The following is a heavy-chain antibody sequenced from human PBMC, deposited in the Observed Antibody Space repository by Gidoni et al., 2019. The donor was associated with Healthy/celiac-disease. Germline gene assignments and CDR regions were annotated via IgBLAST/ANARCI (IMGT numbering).Heavy chain of an antibody. CDR1: GGSISSSSYY. CDR3: ARHSSSAGWDAFDI. D-gene: IGHD6-6*01. V-gene: IGHV4-39*01. CDR2: IYYSGST. Sequence: QLQLQESGPGLVKPSETLSLTCSVSGGSISSSSYYWGWIRQPPGKGLEWIGSIYYSGSTYYNPSLKSRVTISVDTSKNQFSLKLSSVTAADTAVYYCARHSSSAGWDAFDIWGQGTMVTVSS. J-gene: IGHJ3*02.